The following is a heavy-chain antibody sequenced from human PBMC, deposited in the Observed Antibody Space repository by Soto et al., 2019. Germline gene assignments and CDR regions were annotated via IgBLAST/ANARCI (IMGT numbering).Heavy chain of an antibody. V-gene: IGHV3-23*01. Sequence: VSLRLSCASSGFTFSSYAMSLVSQAPGKGLEWVSGISGSGGSTHYADSVKGRFTISRDNSKNTLYLQINSLRAEDTAVYYCAKPPLAAATYYFDYWGQGTLVTGSS. J-gene: IGHJ4*02. CDR3: AKPPLAAATYYFDY. CDR2: ISGSGGST. D-gene: IGHD6-13*01. CDR1: GFTFSSYA.